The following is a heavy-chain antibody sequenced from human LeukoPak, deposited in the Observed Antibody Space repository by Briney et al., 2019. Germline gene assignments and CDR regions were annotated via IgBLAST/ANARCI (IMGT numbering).Heavy chain of an antibody. CDR1: GYAFTRHY. V-gene: IGHV1-46*01. CDR3: ARDNSVGDYAWWFDP. CDR2: INPSGSST. Sequence: GASVKVSCKASGYAFTRHYIHWVRQAPGQGLEWMGLINPSGSSTIYAQKFQGRVTMPRDMSTSTDYMELSSLRSEDTAVYYCARDNSVGDYAWWFDPWGQGTLVTVSS. J-gene: IGHJ5*02. D-gene: IGHD1-26*01.